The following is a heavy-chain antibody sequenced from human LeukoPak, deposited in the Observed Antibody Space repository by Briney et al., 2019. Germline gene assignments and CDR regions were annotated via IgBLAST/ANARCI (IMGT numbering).Heavy chain of an antibody. D-gene: IGHD1-26*01. V-gene: IGHV4-34*01. CDR1: GGSLSDYC. CDR3: ARAQGAVGATDWFDP. J-gene: IGHJ5*02. Sequence: SETLSLTCDVYGGSLSDYCWTWIRQTPGKGLEWIGHMNHLLATTYNPSLESRVTISVDTSKNQFSLKLSSVTAADTAVYYCARAQGAVGATDWFDPWGQGTLVTVSS. CDR2: MNHLLAT.